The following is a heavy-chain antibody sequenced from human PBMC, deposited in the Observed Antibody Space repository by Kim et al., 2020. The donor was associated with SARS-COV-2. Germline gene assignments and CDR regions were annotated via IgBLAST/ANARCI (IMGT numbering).Heavy chain of an antibody. CDR2: TYTSGST. J-gene: IGHJ4*02. D-gene: IGHD4-17*01. CDR3: ARGDGDYDHY. Sequence: SETLSLTCTVSGGSVSSGSFYWSWIRQPAGKGLEWIGRTYTSGSTNYNPSLKSRVTISVDTSKNQFSLRLSSVTAADTAVYYCARGDGDYDHYWGQGTLVTVSS. CDR1: GGSVSSGSFY. V-gene: IGHV4-61*02.